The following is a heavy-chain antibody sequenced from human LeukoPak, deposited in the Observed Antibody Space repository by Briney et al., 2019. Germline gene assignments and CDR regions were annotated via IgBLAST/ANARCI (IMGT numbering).Heavy chain of an antibody. CDR3: ARGRDGYDYAGFDP. CDR2: ISAYNGNA. CDR1: GYTFTNYG. D-gene: IGHD5-24*01. J-gene: IGHJ5*02. Sequence: GGSLRLSCAASGYTFTNYGMSWVRQAPGQGLEWMARISAYNGNADYAQKFRGRVTMPTDTSTSTAYMELRSLRSDDTADYYCARGRDGYDYAGFDPWGQGTLVTVSS. V-gene: IGHV1-18*01.